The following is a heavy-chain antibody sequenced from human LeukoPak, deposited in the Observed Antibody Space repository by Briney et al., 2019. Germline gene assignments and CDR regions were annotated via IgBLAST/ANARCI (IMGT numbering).Heavy chain of an antibody. J-gene: IGHJ4*02. CDR1: GGSISSYY. CDR3: ARAPGIAAAGHFDY. Sequence: SETLSLTCTVSGGSISSYYWSWIRQPPGKGLEWIGYIYYSGSTNYNPSLKSRVTISVDTSKNQFSLKLSSVTAADTAAYYCARAPGIAAAGHFDYWGQGTLVTVSS. V-gene: IGHV4-59*01. D-gene: IGHD6-13*01. CDR2: IYYSGST.